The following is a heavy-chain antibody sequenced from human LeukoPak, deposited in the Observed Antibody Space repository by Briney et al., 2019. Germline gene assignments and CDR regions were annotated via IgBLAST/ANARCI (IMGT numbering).Heavy chain of an antibody. Sequence: PGGSLRLSCAASGFTFSSIAMSWVRQAPDKGLEWVSTISGSGGGTYYADSVKGRFTISRHDSKNTLYLQMNSLVADDTAVYYCAKDLGRYRNNFFDYWGQGNMVTVSS. CDR2: ISGSGGGT. J-gene: IGHJ4*02. CDR3: AKDLGRYRNNFFDY. V-gene: IGHV3-23*01. CDR1: GFTFSSIA. D-gene: IGHD1-26*01.